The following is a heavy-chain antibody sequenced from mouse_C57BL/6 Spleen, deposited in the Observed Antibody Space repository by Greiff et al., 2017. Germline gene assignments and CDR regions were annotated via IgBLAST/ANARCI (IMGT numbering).Heavy chain of an antibody. D-gene: IGHD1-1*01. V-gene: IGHV1-81*01. Sequence: QVQLKESGAELARPGASVKLSCKASGYTFTSYGISWVKQRTGQGLEWIGELYPRSGNTYYNEKFKGKDTLTADKSSSTAYMELRSLTSEDSAVYFCARGGHYYGSSYDFDYWGQGTTLTVSS. CDR2: LYPRSGNT. CDR3: ARGGHYYGSSYDFDY. J-gene: IGHJ2*01. CDR1: GYTFTSYG.